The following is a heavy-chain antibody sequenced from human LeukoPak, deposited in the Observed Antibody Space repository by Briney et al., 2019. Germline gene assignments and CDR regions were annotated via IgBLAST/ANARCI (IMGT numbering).Heavy chain of an antibody. CDR2: INHSGST. D-gene: IGHD1-26*01. J-gene: IGHJ4*02. CDR3: ASRRRGGARD. Sequence: SETLSLTCAVYGGSFSGYYWSWIRQPPGKGLAWIGEINHSGSTNYNPSLKSRVTISVDTSKNQFSLKLSSVTAADTAVYYCASRRRGGARDWGQGTPVTVSS. V-gene: IGHV4-34*01. CDR1: GGSFSGYY.